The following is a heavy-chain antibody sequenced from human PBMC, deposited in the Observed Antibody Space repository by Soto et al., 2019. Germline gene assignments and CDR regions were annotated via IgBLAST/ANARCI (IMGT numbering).Heavy chain of an antibody. V-gene: IGHV3-53*04. J-gene: IGHJ6*03. CDR3: ARAREYGDYNYMDV. Sequence: GGSLRLSCAASGFTVSSNYMSWVRQAPGKGLEWVSVIYSGGSTYYADSVKGRFTISRHNSKNTLYLQMNSLRAEDTAVYYCARAREYGDYNYMDVWGKGTTVTVSS. CDR2: IYSGGST. CDR1: GFTVSSNY. D-gene: IGHD4-17*01.